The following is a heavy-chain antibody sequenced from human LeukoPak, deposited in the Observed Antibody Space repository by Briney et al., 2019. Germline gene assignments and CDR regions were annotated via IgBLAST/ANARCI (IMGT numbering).Heavy chain of an antibody. CDR3: ARVPVAGTYERSFDY. CDR2: IIPIFGTA. CDR1: GGTFSSYA. V-gene: IGHV1-69*05. J-gene: IGHJ4*02. Sequence: VASVKVSCKASGGTFSSYAISWVRQAPGQGLEWMGGIIPIFGTANYAQKFQGRVTITTDESTSTAYMELSSLRSEDTAVYYCARVPVAGTYERSFDYWGQGTLVTVSS. D-gene: IGHD6-19*01.